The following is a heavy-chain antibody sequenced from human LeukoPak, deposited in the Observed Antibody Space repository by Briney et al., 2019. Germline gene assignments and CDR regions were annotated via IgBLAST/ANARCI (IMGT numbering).Heavy chain of an antibody. Sequence: ASVNVSCKACGYTFTGYYMHCVRQARGQGREGMGVINPNRCGTNYAQNFEGRGTMTGDTSISTAYMEVSRLRSDDTAVYYCARDLFRIGKWLAKGLDYWGQGTLVTVSS. V-gene: IGHV1-2*02. CDR1: GYTFTGYY. CDR3: ARDLFRIGKWLAKGLDY. D-gene: IGHD6-19*01. J-gene: IGHJ4*02. CDR2: INPNRCGT.